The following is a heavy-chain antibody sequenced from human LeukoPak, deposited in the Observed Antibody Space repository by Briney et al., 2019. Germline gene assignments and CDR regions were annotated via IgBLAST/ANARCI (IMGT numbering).Heavy chain of an antibody. J-gene: IGHJ4*02. CDR2: INPNSGGT. CDR3: ARVPVRIAVAGPPDY. CDR1: GYTFTGYY. V-gene: IGHV1-2*02. Sequence: GASVKVSCKASGYTFTGYYMHWVRQAPGQGLEWMGWINPNSGGTNYAQKFQGRVTMTRDTSISTAYMELSRLRSDDTAVYYCARVPVRIAVAGPPDYWGQGTLVTVSS. D-gene: IGHD6-19*01.